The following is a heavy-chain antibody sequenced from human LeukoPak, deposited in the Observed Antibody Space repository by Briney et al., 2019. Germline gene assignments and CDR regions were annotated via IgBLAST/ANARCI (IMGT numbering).Heavy chain of an antibody. Sequence: GGSLRLSCAASGFTFSSYAMSWVRQAPGKGLEWVSAISGSGGSTYYADSVKGRFTISRDNSKNTLYLQMNSLRAEDTAVYYCARARGKRDWFDPWGQGTLVTVSS. D-gene: IGHD5-12*01. V-gene: IGHV3-23*01. CDR3: ARARGKRDWFDP. CDR1: GFTFSSYA. J-gene: IGHJ5*02. CDR2: ISGSGGST.